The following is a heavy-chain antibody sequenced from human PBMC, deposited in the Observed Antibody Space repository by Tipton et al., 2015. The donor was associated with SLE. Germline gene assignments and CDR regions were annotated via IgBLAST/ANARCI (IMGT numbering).Heavy chain of an antibody. CDR3: TTLGCTSASCHRDY. D-gene: IGHD2-2*02. J-gene: IGHJ4*02. CDR1: GFTFSNAW. V-gene: IGHV3-15*01. CDR2: IKSKTDGGTT. Sequence: GSLRLSCAASGFTFSNAWMSWVRQAPGKGLEWVGRIKSKTDGGTTDYAAPVKDRFTISRDDSKNTLYLQMNSLKTEDTAVYYCTTLGCTSASCHRDYWGQGTLVTVSS.